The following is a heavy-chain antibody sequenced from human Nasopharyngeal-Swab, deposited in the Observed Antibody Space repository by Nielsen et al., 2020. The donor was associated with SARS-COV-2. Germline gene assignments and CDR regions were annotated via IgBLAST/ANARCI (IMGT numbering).Heavy chain of an antibody. CDR2: IYYSGST. J-gene: IGHJ5*02. CDR3: ASSSWDNWFDP. V-gene: IGHV4-59*12. Sequence: WIRQPPGKGLEWIGYIYYSGSTSYNPSLKSRVTISVDTSKNQFSLKLSSVTAADTAVYYCASSSWDNWFDPWGQGTLVTVSS. D-gene: IGHD6-13*01.